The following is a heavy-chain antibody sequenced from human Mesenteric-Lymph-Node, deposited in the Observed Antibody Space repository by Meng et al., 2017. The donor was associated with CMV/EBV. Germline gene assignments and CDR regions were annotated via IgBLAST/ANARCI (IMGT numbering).Heavy chain of an antibody. CDR3: ARGGVLRFLEWPYYFDY. V-gene: IGHV3-21*01. J-gene: IGHJ4*02. CDR2: ISSSSSYI. Sequence: FTVSSYSMNWVRQAPGKGLEWVSSISSSSSYIYYADSVKGRFTISRDNAKNSLYLQMNSLRAEDTAVYYCARGGVLRFLEWPYYFDYWGQGTLVTVSS. D-gene: IGHD3-3*01. CDR1: FTVSSYS.